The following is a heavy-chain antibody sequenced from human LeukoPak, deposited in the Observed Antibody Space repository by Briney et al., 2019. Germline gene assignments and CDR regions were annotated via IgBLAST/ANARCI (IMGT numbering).Heavy chain of an antibody. Sequence: GGSLRLSCAASGFTFSAYGIHWVRQAPGRGLEWVGVIVYDGSDTYYADSVKGRFTISRDNSKNTLYLQINSLRAEDTAVYYCAKETASDFGGAVDYWGQGTLVTVSS. CDR2: IVYDGSDT. J-gene: IGHJ4*02. V-gene: IGHV3-30*18. CDR3: AKETASDFGGAVDY. D-gene: IGHD3-10*01. CDR1: GFTFSAYG.